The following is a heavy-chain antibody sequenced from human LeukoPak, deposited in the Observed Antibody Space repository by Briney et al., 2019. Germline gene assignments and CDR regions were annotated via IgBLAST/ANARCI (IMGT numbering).Heavy chain of an antibody. V-gene: IGHV3-20*04. CDR1: GFTFDDYG. CDR3: ARDEGSGYSFFDY. CDR2: INWNGGST. Sequence: GGSLRLSCAASGFTFDDYGMTWVRQVPGKGLEWVSGINWNGGSTVYADSVKGRFTISRENAKNSLYLQMNSLRAEDTAFYYCARDEGSGYSFFDYWGQGSLVTVSS. D-gene: IGHD3-3*01. J-gene: IGHJ4*02.